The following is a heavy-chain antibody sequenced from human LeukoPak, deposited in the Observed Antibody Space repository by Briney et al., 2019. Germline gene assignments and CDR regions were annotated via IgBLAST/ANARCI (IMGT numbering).Heavy chain of an antibody. J-gene: IGHJ5*02. Sequence: SGTLSLTCAVYGGSFSGFYWSSIRQPPGKGLEWTGEINHSGSTNYNPSLKSRVTISVDTSKNQFSLKLSSVTAADTAVYYCARGFASWFDPWGQGTLVTVSS. CDR2: INHSGST. V-gene: IGHV4-34*01. CDR1: GGSFSGFY. CDR3: ARGFASWFDP.